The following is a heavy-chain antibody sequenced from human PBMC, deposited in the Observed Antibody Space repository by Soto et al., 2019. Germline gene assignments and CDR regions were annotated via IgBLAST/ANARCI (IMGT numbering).Heavy chain of an antibody. V-gene: IGHV2-5*01. CDR1: GYSVSTRGVS. J-gene: IGHJ6*01. D-gene: IGHD3-9*01. CDR2: IYWNDDK. Sequence: SGHTLVNPAPALKLTCPLYGYSVSTRGVSVGWIRQTPGKALEWLALIYWNDDKRYSPSLQSRLTITKDTSTNQVVRRMTNMDIFHNSQYCWAQPPPYPILTGYDSNYYYYGREGWRRLTRGAASS. CDR3: AQPPPYPILTGYDSNYYYYGREG.